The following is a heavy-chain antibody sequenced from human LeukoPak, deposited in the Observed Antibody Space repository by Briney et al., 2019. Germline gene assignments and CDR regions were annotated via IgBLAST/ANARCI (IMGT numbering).Heavy chain of an antibody. V-gene: IGHV3-21*01. D-gene: IGHD2-2*01. CDR3: ARGQERYCSGTSCYAGNFDY. CDR1: GFTFSSYS. Sequence: GGSLRLSCAASGFTFSSYSMNWVRQAPGKGLEWVSSISSSSSYIYYADSVKGRFTISRDNAKNSLYLQMNSLRAEDTAVYYCARGQERYCSGTSCYAGNFDYWGQGTLVTVSS. CDR2: ISSSSSYI. J-gene: IGHJ4*02.